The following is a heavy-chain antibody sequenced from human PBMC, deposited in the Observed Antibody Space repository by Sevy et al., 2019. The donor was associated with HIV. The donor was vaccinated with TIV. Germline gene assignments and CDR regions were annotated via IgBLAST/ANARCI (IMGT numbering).Heavy chain of an antibody. Sequence: ASVKVSCKVSGYTLTGLSMHWVRLAPRKGLEWIGSFDPEDGERIYAQKLEGRVTMTEDTSADTAYMELNSLRSEDTAVYYCATTKDYYDSSGCPFDYWGQGTLVTVSS. CDR2: FDPEDGER. CDR1: GYTLTGLS. J-gene: IGHJ4*02. D-gene: IGHD3-22*01. CDR3: ATTKDYYDSSGCPFDY. V-gene: IGHV1-24*01.